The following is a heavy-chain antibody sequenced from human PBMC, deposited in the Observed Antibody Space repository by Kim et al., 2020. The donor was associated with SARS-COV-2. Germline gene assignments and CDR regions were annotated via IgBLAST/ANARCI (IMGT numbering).Heavy chain of an antibody. Sequence: ASVKVSCKVSGYTLTELSMHWVRQAPGKGLEWMGGFDPEDGETIYAQKFQGRVTMTEDTSTDTAYMELSSLRSEDTAVYYCAAEVAQSDYYYYYGMDVWGQGTTVTVSS. J-gene: IGHJ6*02. CDR1: GYTLTELS. CDR3: AAEVAQSDYYYYYGMDV. V-gene: IGHV1-24*01. D-gene: IGHD5-12*01. CDR2: FDPEDGET.